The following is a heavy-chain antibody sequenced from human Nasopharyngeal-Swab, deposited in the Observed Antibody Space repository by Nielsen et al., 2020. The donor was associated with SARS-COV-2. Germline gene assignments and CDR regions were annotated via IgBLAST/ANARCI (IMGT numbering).Heavy chain of an antibody. Sequence: WARHAPEQGFEWMGGINTNTGNPTYAQGFTGWFVFSLDTSVSTAYLQISSLKAEDTAVYYCARDLYSGTKPRFWSGYYGYYYGMDVWGQGTTVTVSS. V-gene: IGHV7-4-1*02. CDR2: INTNTGNP. D-gene: IGHD3-3*01. J-gene: IGHJ6*02. CDR3: ARDLYSGTKPRFWSGYYGYYYGMDV.